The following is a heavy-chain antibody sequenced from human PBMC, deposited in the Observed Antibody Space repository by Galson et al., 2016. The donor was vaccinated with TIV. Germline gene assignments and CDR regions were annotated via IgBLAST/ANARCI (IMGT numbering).Heavy chain of an antibody. CDR2: IHPGDSDT. D-gene: IGHD6-19*01. CDR1: GYFFPSYW. V-gene: IGHV5-51*01. Sequence: QSGAEVKKPGDSLKISCKGSGYFFPSYWIGWVRQMPGKGLEWMGIIHPGDSDTRYSPSLQGQVTISADKSISTAYLQWSSLKASDTAMYYCARLSRQWLVYAFDIWGQGTMVTVSS. CDR3: ARLSRQWLVYAFDI. J-gene: IGHJ3*02.